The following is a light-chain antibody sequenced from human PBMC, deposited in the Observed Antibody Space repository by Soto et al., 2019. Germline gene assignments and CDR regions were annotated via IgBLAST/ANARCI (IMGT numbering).Light chain of an antibody. V-gene: IGLV1-40*01. CDR3: QSYDSSLSGSV. CDR2: GNS. J-gene: IGLJ1*01. Sequence: QSVLTQPPSVSGAPGQGVTISCTGSSSNIGAGYDVHWYQQLPGTAPKLLIYGNSNRPSGVPDRFSGSKSGTSASLAITGHQAEDEADYYCQSYDSSLSGSVFGTGTKVTVL. CDR1: SSNIGAGYD.